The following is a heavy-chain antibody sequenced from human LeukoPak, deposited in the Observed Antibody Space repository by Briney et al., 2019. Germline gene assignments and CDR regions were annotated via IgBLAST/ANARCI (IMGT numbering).Heavy chain of an antibody. CDR3: ARGRSSSDYYDSSGLPNDAFDI. CDR1: GDSVSSNSAA. V-gene: IGHV6-1*01. CDR2: TYYRSKWYN. J-gene: IGHJ3*02. D-gene: IGHD3-22*01. Sequence: SQTLSLTCAISGDSVSSNSAAWNWIRQSPSRGLEWLGRTYYRSKWYNDYAVSVKSRITINPDTSKNQFSLQLNSVTPEDTAVYYCARGRSSSDYYDSSGLPNDAFDIWGQGTMVTVSS.